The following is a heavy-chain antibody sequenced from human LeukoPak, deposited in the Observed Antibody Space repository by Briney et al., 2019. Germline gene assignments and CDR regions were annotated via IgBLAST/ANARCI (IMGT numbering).Heavy chain of an antibody. Sequence: GGSLRLSCAASGFSFDTYVMSWVRQAPGRGLEWASSISGGGHHTYYADSVKGRLTISRDNSKSSLFLHMSSLTVEDSAVYYCAKGISADGYNFERGADYWGQGTLVIVSS. J-gene: IGHJ4*02. CDR1: GFSFDTYV. CDR2: ISGGGHHT. V-gene: IGHV3-23*01. CDR3: AKGISADGYNFERGADY. D-gene: IGHD5-24*01.